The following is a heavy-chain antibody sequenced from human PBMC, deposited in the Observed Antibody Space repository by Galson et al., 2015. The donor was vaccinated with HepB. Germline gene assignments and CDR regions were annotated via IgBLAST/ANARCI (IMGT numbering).Heavy chain of an antibody. J-gene: IGHJ6*02. V-gene: IGHV3-11*06. D-gene: IGHD3-10*01. CDR3: ARVIEWFGELFGTPLRGGGMDV. CDR2: ISSSSSYT. Sequence: SLRLSCAASGFTFSDYYMSWIRQAPGKGLEWVSYISSSSSYTNYADSVKGRFTISRDNAKNSLYLQMNSLRAEDTAVYYCARVIEWFGELFGTPLRGGGMDVWGQGTTVTVSS. CDR1: GFTFSDYY.